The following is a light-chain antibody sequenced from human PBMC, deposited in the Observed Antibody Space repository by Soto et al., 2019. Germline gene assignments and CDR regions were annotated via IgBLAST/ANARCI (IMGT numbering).Light chain of an antibody. CDR3: QLSQQRSSWPPIA. CDR1: QSASNDF. V-gene: IGKV3D-20*02. CDR2: DAS. J-gene: IGKJ5*01. Sequence: EIVLTQSPGILSLSPGERATLSCRASQSASNDFLAWYQQKPGQAPRLLIYDASNRATGIPARFSGSGSGTDFTLSISSLEPEDFAVYYCQLSQQRSSWPPIAFGQGTRLE.